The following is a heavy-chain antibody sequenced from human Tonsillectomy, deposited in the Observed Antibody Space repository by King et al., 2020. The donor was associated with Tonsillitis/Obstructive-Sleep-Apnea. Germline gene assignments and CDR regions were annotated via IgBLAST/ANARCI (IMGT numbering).Heavy chain of an antibody. V-gene: IGHV3-15*01. CDR1: GFTFSNAW. J-gene: IGHJ6*03. D-gene: IGHD3-16*01. CDR3: ARVGGKHPNYYFYYYMDV. CDR2: IKSKTDGGTT. Sequence: VQLVESGGGLLKPGGSLRLSCAASGFTFSNAWMNWVRQAPGKGLEWVCRIKSKTDGGTTDFAATVNARFNISRNDSKNTLYLQMKSLKTEDTADYYCARVGGKHPNYYFYYYMDVWGKGTTVTVSS.